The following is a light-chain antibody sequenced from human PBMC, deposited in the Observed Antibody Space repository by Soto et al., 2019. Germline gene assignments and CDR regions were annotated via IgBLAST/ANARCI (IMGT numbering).Light chain of an antibody. CDR2: SNN. Sequence: LTQPPSASGTPGQRVTISCSGSSSNIGSNTVNWYQQLPGTAPKLLIYSNNQRPSGVPDRFSGSKSGTSASLAISGLQSEDEADYYCAAWDDSLNGPVFGGGTKVTVL. CDR3: AAWDDSLNGPV. J-gene: IGLJ2*01. CDR1: SSNIGSNT. V-gene: IGLV1-44*01.